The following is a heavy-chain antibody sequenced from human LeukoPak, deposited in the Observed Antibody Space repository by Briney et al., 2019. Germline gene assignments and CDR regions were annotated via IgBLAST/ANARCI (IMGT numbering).Heavy chain of an antibody. Sequence: GGSLRLSCAASGFTFSSYSMNWVRQAPGKGLEWVSYISSSSSTIYYADSVKGRFTISRDNAKNSLYLQMNSLRDEDTAVYYCARGIEPTVTIPSFIDYWGQGTLVTVSS. CDR3: ARGIEPTVTIPSFIDY. D-gene: IGHD4-17*01. V-gene: IGHV3-48*02. J-gene: IGHJ4*02. CDR1: GFTFSSYS. CDR2: ISSSSSTI.